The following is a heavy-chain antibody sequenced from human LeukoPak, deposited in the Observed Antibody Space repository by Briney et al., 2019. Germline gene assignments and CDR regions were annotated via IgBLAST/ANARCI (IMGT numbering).Heavy chain of an antibody. CDR3: ARGLRGGEYFDY. V-gene: IGHV4-59*01. J-gene: IGHJ4*02. Sequence: PSETLSLTCTVSGGSISSYYWSWIRQPPGKGLEWIGYIYCSGSTNYNPSLKSRVTISVDTSKNQFSLKLSSVTAADTAVYYCARGLRGGEYFDYWGQGTLVTVSS. D-gene: IGHD2-21*01. CDR2: IYCSGST. CDR1: GGSISSYY.